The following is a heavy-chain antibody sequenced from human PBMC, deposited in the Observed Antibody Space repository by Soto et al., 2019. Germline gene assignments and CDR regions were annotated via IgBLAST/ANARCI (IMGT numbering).Heavy chain of an antibody. J-gene: IGHJ5*02. D-gene: IGHD3-22*01. V-gene: IGHV1-69*13. CDR1: GGTFSSYA. CDR3: ASQYYYHSRGNWFDP. Sequence: SVKVSCKASGGTFSSYAISWVRQAPGQGLEWMGGIIPIFGTANYAQKFQGRVTITADESTSTAYMELSSLRSEDTAVYYCASQYYYHSRGNWFDPSGQATLVTVSS. CDR2: IIPIFGTA.